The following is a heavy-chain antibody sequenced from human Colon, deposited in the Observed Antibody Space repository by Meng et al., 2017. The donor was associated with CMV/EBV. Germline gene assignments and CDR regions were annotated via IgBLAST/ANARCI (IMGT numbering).Heavy chain of an antibody. CDR3: ARSEFWNSFYKHIDFDS. CDR1: GYTFTDYY. Sequence: ASVKVSCKSSGYTFTDYYIHWVRQAPGQGLEWMGWIDPKSGGTQYPQAFQGRVTMSSDTSMTTAYLDISGLRSDDTAIYYCARSEFWNSFYKHIDFDSWGQGTLVTVSS. D-gene: IGHD3/OR15-3a*01. CDR2: IDPKSGGT. V-gene: IGHV1-2*02. J-gene: IGHJ4*02.